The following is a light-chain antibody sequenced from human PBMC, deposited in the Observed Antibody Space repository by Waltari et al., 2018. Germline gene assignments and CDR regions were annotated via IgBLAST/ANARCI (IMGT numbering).Light chain of an antibody. CDR1: SSNIASNY. Sequence: QSVLTQPPSASGTPGQRVTISCSGSSSNIASNYLSWYQHLPGTAPKLLIYRNNQRPSGVPDRFSGSKSGTSASLAISGLRSEDEADYYCAAWDDSLSGRVFGGGTKLTVL. J-gene: IGLJ2*01. CDR3: AAWDDSLSGRV. CDR2: RNN. V-gene: IGLV1-47*01.